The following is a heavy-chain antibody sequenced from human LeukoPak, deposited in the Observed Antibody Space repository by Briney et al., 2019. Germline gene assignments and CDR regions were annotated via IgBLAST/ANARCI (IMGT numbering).Heavy chain of an antibody. Sequence: GRSLRLSCAASGFTFDDHAMYWVRQAPGKGLEWVSGISWNSGTIGYADSVKGRFTISRDNAKNSLYLQMNSLRGEDTALYYCAKVSDSSSWNFDYWGQGTLVTVSS. V-gene: IGHV3-9*01. CDR2: ISWNSGTI. CDR3: AKVSDSSSWNFDY. J-gene: IGHJ4*02. D-gene: IGHD6-13*01. CDR1: GFTFDDHA.